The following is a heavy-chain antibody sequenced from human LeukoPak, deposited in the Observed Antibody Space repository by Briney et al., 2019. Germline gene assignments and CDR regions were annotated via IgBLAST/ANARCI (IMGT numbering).Heavy chain of an antibody. D-gene: IGHD3-22*01. CDR2: ISGSGGST. CDR1: GFTFSSYA. Sequence: GGSLRLSCAASGFTFSSYAMSWVRQAPGKGLEWVSAISGSGGSTYYADSVKGRFTISRDNSKNTLYLQMNSLRAEDTAVYYCAKWKAYYYDSSGYSDYWGQGTLVTVSS. J-gene: IGHJ4*02. V-gene: IGHV3-23*01. CDR3: AKWKAYYYDSSGYSDY.